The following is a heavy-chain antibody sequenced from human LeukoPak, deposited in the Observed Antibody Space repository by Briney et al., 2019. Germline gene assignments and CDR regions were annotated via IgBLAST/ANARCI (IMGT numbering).Heavy chain of an antibody. CDR2: VGTDSDT. V-gene: IGHV3-23*01. Sequence: GGALRLSCAGSGFTFRTSAFSWVRQSPGRGFDWVSTVGTDSDTYYADSVKGRFTISRDNSKITVYLQMTGLRADDTAVYYCAKKTPGIHPFDSWGQGTLVTVSP. CDR3: AKKTPGIHPFDS. J-gene: IGHJ4*02. D-gene: IGHD6-13*01. CDR1: GFTFRTSA.